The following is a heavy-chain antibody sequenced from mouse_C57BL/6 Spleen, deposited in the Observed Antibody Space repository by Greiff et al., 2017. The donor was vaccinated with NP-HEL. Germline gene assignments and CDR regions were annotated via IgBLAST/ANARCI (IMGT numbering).Heavy chain of an antibody. J-gene: IGHJ1*03. Sequence: EVKLVESEGGLVQPGSSMKLSCTASGFTFSDYYMAWVRQVPEKGLEWVANINYDGSSTYYLDSLKSRFIISRDNAKNILYLQMSSLKSEDTATYYCARDVSPWYFDVWGTGTTVTVSS. CDR3: ARDVSPWYFDV. V-gene: IGHV5-16*01. CDR2: INYDGSST. CDR1: GFTFSDYY. D-gene: IGHD6-2*01.